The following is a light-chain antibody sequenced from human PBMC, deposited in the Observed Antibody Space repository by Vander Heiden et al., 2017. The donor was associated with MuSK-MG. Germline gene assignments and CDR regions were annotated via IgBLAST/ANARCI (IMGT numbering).Light chain of an antibody. CDR2: GTS. Sequence: DIQMTQSPSSLSASVGDRVTVTCRASQTIRFFLNWYQVKPGKAPKLLIYGTSNLQSGVPSRFSGSGSGTDFTLTISRLQPEDCAIYYCQQSDTNPLTFGGGTKVEIK. V-gene: IGKV1-39*01. CDR1: QTIRFF. J-gene: IGKJ4*01. CDR3: QQSDTNPLT.